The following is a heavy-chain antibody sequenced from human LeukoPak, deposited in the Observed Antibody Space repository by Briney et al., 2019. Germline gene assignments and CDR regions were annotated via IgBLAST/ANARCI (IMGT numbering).Heavy chain of an antibody. J-gene: IGHJ4*02. CDR1: GFTFDDYA. CDR3: AKGLPGVFDY. D-gene: IGHD3-10*01. CDR2: ISWNSGSI. V-gene: IGHV3-9*01. Sequence: GGSLRLSCAASGFTFDDYAMHWVRQAPGKGLEWVSGISWNSGSIGYADSVKGRFTISRDNAKNSLYLQMNSLRAEDTALYYCAKGLPGVFDYWGQGTLVTVSS.